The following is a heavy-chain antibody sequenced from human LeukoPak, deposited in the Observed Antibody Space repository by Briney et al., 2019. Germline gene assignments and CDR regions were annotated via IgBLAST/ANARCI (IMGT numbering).Heavy chain of an antibody. CDR2: ISGSGGST. D-gene: IGHD5-18*01. J-gene: IGHJ5*02. V-gene: IGHV3-23*01. Sequence: GGSLRLSCAAPGFTFSSYAMSWVRQAPGKGLEWVSAISGSGGSTYYADSVKGRFTISRDNSKNTLYLQMNSLRAEDTAVYYCAKKRGYSYGNNWFDPWGQGTLVTVSS. CDR3: AKKRGYSYGNNWFDP. CDR1: GFTFSSYA.